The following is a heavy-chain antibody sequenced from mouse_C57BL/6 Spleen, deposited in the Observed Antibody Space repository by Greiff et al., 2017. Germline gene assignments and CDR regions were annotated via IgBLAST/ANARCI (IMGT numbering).Heavy chain of an antibody. Sequence: VQLQQSGPELVKPGASVTISCKASGYSFTDYNMNWVMPSNGKSLEWIGVINPNYGTTSYNQKFKGKATLTVDQSSSTAYMQLNSLTSEDSAVYYCARSIYYGNYFDDWGQGTTLTVSS. V-gene: IGHV1-39*01. CDR2: INPNYGTT. D-gene: IGHD2-1*01. J-gene: IGHJ2*01. CDR1: GYSFTDYN. CDR3: ARSIYYGNYFDD.